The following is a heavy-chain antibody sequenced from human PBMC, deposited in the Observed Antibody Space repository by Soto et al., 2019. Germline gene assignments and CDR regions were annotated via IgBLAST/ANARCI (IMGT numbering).Heavy chain of an antibody. CDR3: AKVVGAARRRDDAFDI. CDR2: ISGSGGST. V-gene: IGHV3-23*01. J-gene: IGHJ3*02. Sequence: EVQLLESGGGLVQPGGSLRLSCAASGFTFSSYAMSWVRQTPGKGLEWVSAISGSGGSTYYADSVKGRFTISRDNSKNTLYLQMNSLRAEDTAVYYCAKVVGAARRRDDAFDIWGQGTMVTVSS. D-gene: IGHD6-6*01. CDR1: GFTFSSYA.